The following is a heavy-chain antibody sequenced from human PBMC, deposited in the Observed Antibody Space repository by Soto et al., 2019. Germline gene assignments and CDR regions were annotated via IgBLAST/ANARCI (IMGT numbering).Heavy chain of an antibody. CDR1: GFTFSSYG. D-gene: IGHD3-22*01. CDR2: ISYDGSNK. CDR3: AKVGGYDSSGYSDY. J-gene: IGHJ4*02. Sequence: GGSLRLSCAASGFTFSSYGMHWVRQAPGKGLEWVAVISYDGSNKYYADSVKGRFTISRDNSKNTLYLQMNSLRAEDTAVYYCAKVGGYDSSGYSDYWGQGTLVTVSS. V-gene: IGHV3-30*18.